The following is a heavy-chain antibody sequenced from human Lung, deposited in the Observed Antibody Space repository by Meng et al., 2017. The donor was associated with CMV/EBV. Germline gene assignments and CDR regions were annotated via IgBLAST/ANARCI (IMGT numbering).Heavy chain of an antibody. CDR2: ISPYTGNT. Sequence: ASVKVSCKTSGYTFNSFGISWVRQAPGQGLEWLGWISPYTGNTFYAQNLQGRVTLTTDRSTSTAYMELRSLTSDDTAVYYCARDLRLVLSAAQEFWGQGTLVTVSS. CDR3: ARDLRLVLSAAQEF. J-gene: IGHJ4*02. D-gene: IGHD2-2*01. CDR1: GYTFNSFG. V-gene: IGHV1-18*01.